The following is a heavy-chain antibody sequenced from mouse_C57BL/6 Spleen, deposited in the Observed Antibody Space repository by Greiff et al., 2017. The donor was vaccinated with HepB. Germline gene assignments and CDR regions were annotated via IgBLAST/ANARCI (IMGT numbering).Heavy chain of an antibody. J-gene: IGHJ4*01. CDR2: ISSGGDYI. D-gene: IGHD1-1*01. CDR1: GFTFSSYA. Sequence: EVKLVESGDGLVKPGGSLKLSCAASGFTFSSYAMSWVRQTPEKRLEWVAYISSGGDYIYYADTVKGRFTFSRDNARNTLYLQMSSLKSEDTAMYYCTRGDCGSNYYAMDYWGQGTSVTVSS. V-gene: IGHV5-9-1*02. CDR3: TRGDCGSNYYAMDY.